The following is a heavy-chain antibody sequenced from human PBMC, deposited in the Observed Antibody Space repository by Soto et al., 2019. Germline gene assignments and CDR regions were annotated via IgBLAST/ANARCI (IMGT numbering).Heavy chain of an antibody. Sequence: SLRLSCAASGFTFRRYVMHWVRQAPGKGLEWVAVIWYDGSNKYYADSVKGRFTISRDNSKNTLYLQMNSLRAEDTAVYYCARVGIAVAGAFDIWGQGTMVTVSS. CDR1: GFTFRRYV. CDR2: IWYDGSNK. J-gene: IGHJ3*02. CDR3: ARVGIAVAGAFDI. V-gene: IGHV3-33*01. D-gene: IGHD6-19*01.